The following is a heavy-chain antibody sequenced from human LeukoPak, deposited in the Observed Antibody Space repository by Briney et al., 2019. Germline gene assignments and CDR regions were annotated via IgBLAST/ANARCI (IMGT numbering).Heavy chain of an antibody. J-gene: IGHJ4*01. CDR3: ASSTVAGSHYFDF. CDR2: ISHSGSP. Sequence: SETLSLTCAVSGGSISSSKWWSWVRQPPGKGLEWIGEISHSGSPYYNPSLKSRLTISVDKSKSQFSLDLSSVNAADTAVYYCASSTVAGSHYFDFWGHGTLVTVSS. D-gene: IGHD6-19*01. CDR1: GGSISSSKW. V-gene: IGHV4-4*02.